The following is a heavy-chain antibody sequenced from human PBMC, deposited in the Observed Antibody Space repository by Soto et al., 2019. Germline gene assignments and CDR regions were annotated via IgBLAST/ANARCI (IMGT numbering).Heavy chain of an antibody. V-gene: IGHV4-39*01. J-gene: IGHJ5*02. Sequence: SETLSLTCTVSGGSISSSSYYWGWIRQPPGKGLEWIGSIYYSGSTYYNPSLKSRVTISVDTSKNQFSLKLSSVTAADTFFYYCARSSIDCSGGSCYSAWFDPWGQGTLVTVS. CDR1: GGSISSSSYY. D-gene: IGHD2-15*01. CDR3: ARSSIDCSGGSCYSAWFDP. CDR2: IYYSGST.